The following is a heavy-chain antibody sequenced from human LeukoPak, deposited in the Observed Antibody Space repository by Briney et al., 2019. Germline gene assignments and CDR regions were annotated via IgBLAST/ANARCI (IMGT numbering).Heavy chain of an antibody. J-gene: IGHJ4*02. V-gene: IGHV4-59*01. CDR2: IYYSGST. Sequence: SETLSLTCTVSGGSISSYYWSWIRQPPGKGLEWIGYIYYSGSTNYNPSLKSRVTISVDTSKNQFSLKLSSVTAAATSVYYCAGEATAAAGTIDYWGQGTLVTVSS. CDR3: AGEATAAAGTIDY. CDR1: GGSISSYY. D-gene: IGHD6-13*01.